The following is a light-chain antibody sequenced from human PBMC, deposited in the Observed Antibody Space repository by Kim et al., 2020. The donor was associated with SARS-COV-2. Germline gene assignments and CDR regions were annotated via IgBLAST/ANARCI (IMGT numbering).Light chain of an antibody. CDR3: QAWDSGTWV. J-gene: IGLJ3*02. Sequence: VSNGQAASITCSGDKWGGKYARRYQEKPGRSRVVEIYEDSKRPSGIRERFSGANSGNTATLTISGIQAMDEADYCCQAWDSGTWVFGGGTQLTVL. CDR2: EDS. CDR1: KWGGKY. V-gene: IGLV3-1*01.